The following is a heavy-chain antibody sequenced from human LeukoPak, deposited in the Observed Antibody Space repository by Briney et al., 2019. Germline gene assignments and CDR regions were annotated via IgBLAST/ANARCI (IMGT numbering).Heavy chain of an antibody. Sequence: SETLSLTCTVSGGSISSYYWSWIRQPAGKGLEWIGRIYTSGSTNYNPSLKSRVTMSVDTSKNQFSRKLSSVTAADTAVYYCASGYRTGYPFHFQHWGQGTLVTVSS. J-gene: IGHJ1*01. D-gene: IGHD3-9*01. CDR3: ASGYRTGYPFHFQH. CDR2: IYTSGST. V-gene: IGHV4-4*07. CDR1: GGSISSYY.